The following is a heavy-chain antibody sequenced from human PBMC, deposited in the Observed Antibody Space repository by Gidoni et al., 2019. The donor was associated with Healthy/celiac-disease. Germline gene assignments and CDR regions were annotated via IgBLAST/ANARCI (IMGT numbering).Heavy chain of an antibody. J-gene: IGHJ4*02. CDR2: ISYDGSNK. CDR3: AKDRHYDFWSGFLDY. V-gene: IGHV3-30*18. Sequence: QVQLVESGGGVVQPGRSLRLSCAASGFTFSSYGMHWVRQAPGKGLEWVAVISYDGSNKYYADSVKGRFTISRDNSKNTLYLQMNSLRAEDTAVYYCAKDRHYDFWSGFLDYWGQGTLVTDSS. CDR1: GFTFSSYG. D-gene: IGHD3-3*01.